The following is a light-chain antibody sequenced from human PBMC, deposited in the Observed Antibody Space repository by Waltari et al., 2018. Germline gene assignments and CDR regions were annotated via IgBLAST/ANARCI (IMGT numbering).Light chain of an antibody. V-gene: IGLV3-1*01. CDR2: QDT. Sequence: SYELTQPPSVSVSPGPTASITCSGDTLGDKYASWYQQKPGQSPVLVIYQDTKRPSGIPERFSGSNSGNTATLTISGTQGMDEADYYCLAWDSSTAWVFGGGTKLTVL. CDR1: TLGDKY. J-gene: IGLJ3*02. CDR3: LAWDSSTAWV.